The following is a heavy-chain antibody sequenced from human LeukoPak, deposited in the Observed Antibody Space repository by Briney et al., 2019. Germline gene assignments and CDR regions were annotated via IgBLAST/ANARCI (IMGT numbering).Heavy chain of an antibody. CDR1: GYSISSGYY. V-gene: IGHV4-38-2*02. CDR3: ARDRTIVVVTATYDAFDI. D-gene: IGHD2-21*02. J-gene: IGHJ3*02. Sequence: PSETLSLTCTVSGYSISSGYYWGWIRQPPGKGLEWIGSIYYSGSTYYNPSLKSRVTISVDTSKNQFSLKLSSVTAADTAVYYCARDRTIVVVTATYDAFDIWGQGTMVTVSS. CDR2: IYYSGST.